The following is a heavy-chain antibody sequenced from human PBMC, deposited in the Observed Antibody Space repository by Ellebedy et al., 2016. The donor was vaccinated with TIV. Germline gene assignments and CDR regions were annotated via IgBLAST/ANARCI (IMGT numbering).Heavy chain of an antibody. V-gene: IGHV1-69*06. J-gene: IGHJ6*02. D-gene: IGHD3-10*01. Sequence: SVKVSXXASGGTFSSYAISWVRQAPGQGLEWMGGIIPIFGTANYAQKFQGRVTITAYKSTSTAYMELSSLRSEDTAVYYCARAELTGDYYYGMDVWGQGTTVTVSS. CDR2: IIPIFGTA. CDR1: GGTFSSYA. CDR3: ARAELTGDYYYGMDV.